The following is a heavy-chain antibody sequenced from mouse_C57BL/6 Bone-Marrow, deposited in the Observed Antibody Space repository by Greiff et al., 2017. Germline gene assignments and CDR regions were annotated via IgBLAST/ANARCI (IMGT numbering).Heavy chain of an antibody. Sequence: DVHLVESGGGLVQPGGSMKLSCVASGFTFSNYWMNWVRQSPEKGLEWVAQIRLKSDNYATHYAESVKGRFTISRDDSKSSVYLQMNNLRAEDTGIYYCTVTTVVATYWYFDVWGTGTTVTVSS. V-gene: IGHV6-3*01. CDR3: TVTTVVATYWYFDV. D-gene: IGHD1-1*01. J-gene: IGHJ1*03. CDR1: GFTFSNYW. CDR2: IRLKSDNYAT.